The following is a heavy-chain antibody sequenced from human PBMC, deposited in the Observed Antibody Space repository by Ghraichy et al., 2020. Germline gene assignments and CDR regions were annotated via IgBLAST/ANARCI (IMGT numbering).Heavy chain of an antibody. CDR2: IYYSGST. V-gene: IGHV4-31*03. CDR3: ARDLGAALPSYYMDV. J-gene: IGHJ6*03. D-gene: IGHD1-26*01. CDR1: GGSISSGGYY. Sequence: SETLSLTCTVSGGSISSGGYYWSWIRQHPGKGLEWIGYIYYSGSTYYNPSLKSRVTISVDPSKNQFSLKLSSVTAADTAVYYCARDLGAALPSYYMDVWGKGTTVTVSS.